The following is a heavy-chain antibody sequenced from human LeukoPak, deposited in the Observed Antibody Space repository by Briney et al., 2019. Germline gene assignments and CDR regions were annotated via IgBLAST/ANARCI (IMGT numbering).Heavy chain of an antibody. CDR3: ARENNDYGGKKAFDY. J-gene: IGHJ4*02. V-gene: IGHV4-59*12. CDR1: GDSISSNY. D-gene: IGHD4-23*01. Sequence: PSETLSLTCSVSGDSISSNYWSWIRQPPGRGLEWIGYIYNSGSTKYNPSLKSRVTISVDTSKNLFSLRLTSVTAADTAVYYCARENNDYGGKKAFDYWGQGTLVTVSS. CDR2: IYNSGST.